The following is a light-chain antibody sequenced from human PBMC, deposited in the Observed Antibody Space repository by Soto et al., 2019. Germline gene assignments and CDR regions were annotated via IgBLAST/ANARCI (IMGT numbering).Light chain of an antibody. CDR2: EVN. CDR1: TSDVGGYDV. V-gene: IGLV2-23*02. Sequence: QSALTQPASVSGSPGQSITISCSGTTSDVGGYDVVSWYQQHPGKAPKLMIFEVNQRPSGVSDRFSGSKSGNTASLTISGLQVEDEADYYCCSYAGSYFVFGTGTKVTVL. CDR3: CSYAGSYFV. J-gene: IGLJ1*01.